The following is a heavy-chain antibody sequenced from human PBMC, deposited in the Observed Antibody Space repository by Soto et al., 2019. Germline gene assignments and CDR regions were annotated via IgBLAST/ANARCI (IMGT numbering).Heavy chain of an antibody. V-gene: IGHV3-7*01. D-gene: IGHD3-22*01. CDR3: ARTNVMTDYYYYYMDV. CDR1: GFTFSSYW. CDR2: IKQDGSEK. Sequence: GGSLRLSCAASGFTFSSYWMSWVRQAPGKGLEWVANIKQDGSEKYFVDSVKGRFTISRDNAKNSLYLQMNSLRAEDTAVYYCARTNVMTDYYYYYMDVWGKGTTVTVYS. J-gene: IGHJ6*03.